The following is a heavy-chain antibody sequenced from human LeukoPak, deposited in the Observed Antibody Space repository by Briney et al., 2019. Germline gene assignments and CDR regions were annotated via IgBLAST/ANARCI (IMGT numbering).Heavy chain of an antibody. CDR3: ARGRGIQLKNYFDH. V-gene: IGHV3-48*03. CDR2: ISSRASTI. Sequence: GGSLRLSCSASGFTFDFYDLNWVRQAPGKGLEWISYISSRASTIFYADSVKGRFYITRDNAKNSLYLQMNSLRAEDTAVYYCARGRGIQLKNYFDHWGHGTLVTVSS. CDR1: GFTFDFYD. J-gene: IGHJ4*01. D-gene: IGHD5-18*01.